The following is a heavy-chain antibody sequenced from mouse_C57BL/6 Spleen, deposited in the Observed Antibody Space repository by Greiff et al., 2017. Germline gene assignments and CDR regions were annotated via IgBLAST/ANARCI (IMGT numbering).Heavy chain of an antibody. D-gene: IGHD1-1*01. Sequence: EVHLVESGAELVRPGASVKLSCTASGFNIKDDYMHWVKQRPEQGLEWIGWIDPENGDTEYASKFQGKATITADTSSNTAYLQLSSLTSEDTAVYYCTTEVTTVVAPFAYWGQGTLVTVSA. CDR2: IDPENGDT. J-gene: IGHJ3*01. V-gene: IGHV14-4*01. CDR3: TTEVTTVVAPFAY. CDR1: GFNIKDDY.